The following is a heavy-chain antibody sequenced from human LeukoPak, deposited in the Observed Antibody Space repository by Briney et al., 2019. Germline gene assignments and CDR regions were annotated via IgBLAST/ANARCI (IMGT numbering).Heavy chain of an antibody. CDR3: ARVLYDFWSGTDRYFDY. CDR1: GYTFTGYY. J-gene: IGHJ4*02. D-gene: IGHD3-3*01. CDR2: INPSGGST. Sequence: GASVKVSCKASGYTFTGYYMHWVRQAPGQGLEWMGIINPSGGSTSYAQKFQGRVTMTRDTSTSTVYMELSSLRSEDTAVYYCARVLYDFWSGTDRYFDYWGQGTLVTVSS. V-gene: IGHV1-46*03.